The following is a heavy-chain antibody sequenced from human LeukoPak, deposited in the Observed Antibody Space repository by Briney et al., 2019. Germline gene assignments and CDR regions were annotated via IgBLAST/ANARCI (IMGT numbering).Heavy chain of an antibody. D-gene: IGHD3-3*01. CDR3: ARHWLRFLEWFNWFDP. J-gene: IGHJ5*02. Sequence: SETLSLTCAVYGGSFSGYYWSWIRQPPGKGLEWIGEINHSGSTNYNPSLKSRVTISVDTSKNQFSLKLCSVTAADTAVYYCARHWLRFLEWFNWFDPWGQGTLVTVSS. CDR2: INHSGST. CDR1: GGSFSGYY. V-gene: IGHV4-34*01.